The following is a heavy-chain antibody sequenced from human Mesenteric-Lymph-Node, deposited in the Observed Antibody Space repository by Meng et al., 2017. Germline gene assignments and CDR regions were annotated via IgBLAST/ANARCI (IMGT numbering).Heavy chain of an antibody. J-gene: IGHJ4*02. V-gene: IGHV6-1*01. D-gene: IGHD3-10*02. CDR1: GASVSSNSAA. Sequence: VQRKQPGPGLVKPPQTLPPTCAISGASVSSNSAAWNWIRQSPSRGLEWLGRTYYRSKYYNDYALSVKSRITINPDTSKNQFSLQLNSVTPEDTAIYYCARDWGDVRGGFDFWGQGTLVTVSS. CDR2: TYYRSKYYN. CDR3: ARDWGDVRGGFDF.